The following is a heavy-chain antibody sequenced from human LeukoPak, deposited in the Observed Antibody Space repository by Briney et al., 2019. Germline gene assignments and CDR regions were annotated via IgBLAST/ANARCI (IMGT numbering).Heavy chain of an antibody. V-gene: IGHV3-23*01. CDR2: LSGSGDRT. D-gene: IGHD3-10*01. Sequence: GGSLRLSCAASGFTFNTYDMSWVRQSPVKGVEWVSGLSGSGDRTYYTDSVKGRFTISRDNSKNTVYLQMNTLRAEDTALYYCARGGTLVRGGDPFDYWGQGTLVTVSS. CDR1: GFTFNTYD. CDR3: ARGGTLVRGGDPFDY. J-gene: IGHJ4*02.